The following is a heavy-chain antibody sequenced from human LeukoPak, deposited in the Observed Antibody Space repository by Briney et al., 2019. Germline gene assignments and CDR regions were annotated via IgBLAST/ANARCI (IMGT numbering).Heavy chain of an antibody. V-gene: IGHV3-23*01. Sequence: GGSLRLSCAASGFTFSSYAMSWVRQAPGKGLEWVSAISGSGGSTYYADSVKGRFTISRDNSKNTLYLQMNSLRAEDTAVYYCASVYGSGSYSRYYRGQGTLVTVSS. CDR1: GFTFSSYA. CDR2: ISGSGGST. CDR3: ASVYGSGSYSRYY. J-gene: IGHJ4*02. D-gene: IGHD3-10*01.